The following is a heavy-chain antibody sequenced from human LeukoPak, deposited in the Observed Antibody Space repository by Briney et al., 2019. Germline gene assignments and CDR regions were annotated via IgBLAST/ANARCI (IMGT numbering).Heavy chain of an antibody. D-gene: IGHD6-13*01. Sequence: PGRSLRLSCAASGFSSYGMHWVRQAPGKGLEWVAVIWYDESNKYYADSVKGRFTISRDNSRNTLYLQMNSLRAEDTAVYYCARDGFSSSWYGRALDYWGPGTLVTVSS. CDR2: IWYDESNK. CDR3: ARDGFSSSWYGRALDY. CDR1: GFSSYG. V-gene: IGHV3-33*01. J-gene: IGHJ4*02.